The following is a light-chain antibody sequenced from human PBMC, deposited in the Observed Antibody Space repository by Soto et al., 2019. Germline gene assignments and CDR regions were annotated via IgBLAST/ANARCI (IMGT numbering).Light chain of an antibody. Sequence: QSVLTQPPSASGTPGQRVTISCSGSSSNIENSYVYWYQQLPGTAPKVLIYRNDLRPSGVPGRFSGSKSGTSASLAISGLRSEDEADYYCAAWDDSLKVVFGGGTKVTVL. V-gene: IGLV1-47*01. J-gene: IGLJ3*02. CDR1: SSNIENSY. CDR2: RND. CDR3: AAWDDSLKVV.